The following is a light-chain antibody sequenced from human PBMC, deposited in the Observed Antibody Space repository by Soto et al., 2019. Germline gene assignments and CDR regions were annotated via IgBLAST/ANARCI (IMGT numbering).Light chain of an antibody. CDR1: QSVGKY. V-gene: IGKV3-11*01. CDR2: DAS. J-gene: IGKJ1*01. CDR3: QQRGNRPPWT. Sequence: EIVMTQSPATLSLSPGERATLSCRASQSVGKYLVWYQQKPGQAPRLLIYDASNRATGIPARFSGSGSATELTLTISSMEPEDFAVYYCQQRGNRPPWTFGQGTKVDIK.